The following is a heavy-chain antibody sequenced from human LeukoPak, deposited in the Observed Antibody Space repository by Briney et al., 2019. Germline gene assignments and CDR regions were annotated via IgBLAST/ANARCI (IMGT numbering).Heavy chain of an antibody. J-gene: IGHJ5*02. V-gene: IGHV1-8*01. CDR3: ARGRGMATIGWFDP. CDR1: GYTFPSYD. Sequence: ASVKVFCKASGYTFPSYDINWVRQATGQGLEWMGWKNPNSGNTGYAQKFQGRVTMTKNTSISTAYMAVSSLRSEDTAVYYCARGRGMATIGWFDPWGQGTLVTVSS. D-gene: IGHD5-24*01. CDR2: KNPNSGNT.